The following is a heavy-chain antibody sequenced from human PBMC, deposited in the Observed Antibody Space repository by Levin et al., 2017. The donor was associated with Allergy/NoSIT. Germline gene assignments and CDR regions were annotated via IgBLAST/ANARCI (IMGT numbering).Heavy chain of an antibody. CDR1: GFTFSSYG. CDR3: ARDRGATTVTHPPIYDYYGMDV. V-gene: IGHV3-33*01. Sequence: PGGSLRLSCAASGFTFSSYGMHWVRQAPGKGLEWVAVIWYDGSNKYYADSVKGRFTISRDNSKNTLYLQMNSLRAEDTAVYYCARDRGATTVTHPPIYDYYGMDVWGQGTTVTVSS. D-gene: IGHD4-17*01. CDR2: IWYDGSNK. J-gene: IGHJ6*02.